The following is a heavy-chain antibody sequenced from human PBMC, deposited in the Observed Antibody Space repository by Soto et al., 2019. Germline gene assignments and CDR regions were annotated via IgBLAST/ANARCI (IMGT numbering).Heavy chain of an antibody. J-gene: IGHJ4*02. CDR3: ARDPLGEGATIVLDY. CDR1: GFTFSSYA. CDR2: ISYDGSNK. D-gene: IGHD1-26*01. V-gene: IGHV3-30-3*01. Sequence: QVPLVESGGGVVQPGRSLRLSCAASGFTFSSYAMHWVRQAPGKGLEWVAVISYDGSNKYYADSVKGRFTISRDNSKNTLYLQMNSLRAEDTAVYYCARDPLGEGATIVLDYWGQGTLVTVSS.